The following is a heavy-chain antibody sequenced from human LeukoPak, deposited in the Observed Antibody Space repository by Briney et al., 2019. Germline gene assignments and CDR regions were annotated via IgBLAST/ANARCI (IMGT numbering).Heavy chain of an antibody. CDR1: GGTFSSYA. V-gene: IGHV1-69*05. D-gene: IGHD3-9*01. J-gene: IGHJ4*02. Sequence: SVKVSCKASGGTFSSYAIGWVRQAPGQGLEWMGRIIPIFGTANYAQKFQGRVTITTDESTSTAYMELSSLRSEDTAVYYCANNDYDILTGYHFSNPRLGIDWGQGTLVTVSS. CDR3: ANNDYDILTGYHFSNPRLGID. CDR2: IIPIFGTA.